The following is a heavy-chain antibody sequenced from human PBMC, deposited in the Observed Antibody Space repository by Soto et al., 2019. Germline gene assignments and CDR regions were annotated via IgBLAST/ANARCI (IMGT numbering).Heavy chain of an antibody. CDR3: ARASRYYYDSSGYYYFDY. CDR1: GGSISSYY. CDR2: IYYSGST. V-gene: IGHV4-59*01. D-gene: IGHD3-22*01. J-gene: IGHJ4*02. Sequence: SETLSLTCTVSGGSISSYYWSWIRQPPGKGLEWIGYIYYSGSTNYNPSFKSRVTISVDTSKNQFSLKLSSVTAADTAVYYCARASRYYYDSSGYYYFDYWGQGTLVTVSS.